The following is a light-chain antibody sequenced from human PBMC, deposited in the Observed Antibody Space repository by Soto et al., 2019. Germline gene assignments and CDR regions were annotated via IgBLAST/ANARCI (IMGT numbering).Light chain of an antibody. CDR3: QQYGSSLP. CDR2: GAS. J-gene: IGKJ4*01. CDR1: QSVSSSY. V-gene: IGKV3-20*01. Sequence: EIVLTQSPGTLSLSPGERATLSCRASQSVSSSYLAWYQQKPGQAPRLLIYGASSRATGIPDRFSGSGSGTDFTLTISRLEPEDFAVYYCQQYGSSLPFGGGIKVDIK.